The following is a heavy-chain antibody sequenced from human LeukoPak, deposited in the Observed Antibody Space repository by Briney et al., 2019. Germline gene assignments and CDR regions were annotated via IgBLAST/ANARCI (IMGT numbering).Heavy chain of an antibody. D-gene: IGHD1-26*01. Sequence: GGSLRLSCAASGFTFSDHYMDWVRQAPGKGLEWVGRTRNKAKSYTTEYAASVKGRFTISRDDSKNSLYLQMNSLKTEDTAVYYCARAGSNGSYYAAFDIWGQGTMVTVSP. J-gene: IGHJ3*02. CDR1: GFTFSDHY. CDR2: TRNKAKSYTT. CDR3: ARAGSNGSYYAAFDI. V-gene: IGHV3-72*01.